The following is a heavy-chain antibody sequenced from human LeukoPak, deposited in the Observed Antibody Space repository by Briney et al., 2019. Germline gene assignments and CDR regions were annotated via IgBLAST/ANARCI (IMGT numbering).Heavy chain of an antibody. CDR3: ARPGDLYDSGYYLEGYFDL. Sequence: PSETLSLTCTVSGYSISSGYYWGWIRQPPGKGLEWIGYIYYSGTTNYNPSLKSRVTISVDTSKNQFSLKLSSVTAADTAVYYCARPGDLYDSGYYLEGYFDLWGRGTLVTVSS. CDR1: GYSISSGYY. V-gene: IGHV4-38-2*02. D-gene: IGHD3-22*01. CDR2: IYYSGTT. J-gene: IGHJ2*01.